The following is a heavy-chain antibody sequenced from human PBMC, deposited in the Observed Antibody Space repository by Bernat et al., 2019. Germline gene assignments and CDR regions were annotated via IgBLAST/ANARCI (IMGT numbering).Heavy chain of an antibody. CDR2: IYYSGST. D-gene: IGHD3-3*01. V-gene: IGHV4-59*01. Sequence: QVQLQESGPGLVKPSETLSLTCTVSGGSISSYYWSWIRQPPGKGLEWIGYIYYSGSTNYNPSLKSRVTISVDTSKNQFSLKLSSVTAADTAVYYCARVQYYDFFVDYYYYMDVWGKGTTVTVSS. J-gene: IGHJ6*03. CDR3: ARVQYYDFFVDYYYYMDV. CDR1: GGSISSYY.